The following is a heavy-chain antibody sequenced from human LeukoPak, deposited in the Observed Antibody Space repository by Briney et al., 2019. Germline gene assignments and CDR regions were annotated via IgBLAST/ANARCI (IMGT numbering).Heavy chain of an antibody. CDR3: ARHLSDRSTVAGEFDY. CDR2: ISYIGTT. Sequence: SGTLSLTCTVSGGSLNHNYWSGVRQPPGKGLEGIGFISYIGTTNYKPSLESRVTISVASSRAQFSLKVNSVTAADTAVYFCARHLSDRSTVAGEFDYWGQGTLVTVSS. CDR1: GGSLNHNY. J-gene: IGHJ4*02. D-gene: IGHD6-19*01. V-gene: IGHV4-59*08.